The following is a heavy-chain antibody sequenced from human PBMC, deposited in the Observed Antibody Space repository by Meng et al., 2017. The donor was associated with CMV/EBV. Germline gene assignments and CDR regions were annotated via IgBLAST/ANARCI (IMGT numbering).Heavy chain of an antibody. D-gene: IGHD2-2*01. J-gene: IGHJ6*02. Sequence: LKISGAASGFTFDDYAMHWVRQAPGKGLEWVSGISWNSGSIGYADSVKGRFTISRDNAKNSLYLQMNSLRAEDTALYYCAKDNVRYCSSTSCFVNGMDVWGQGTTVTVSS. CDR1: GFTFDDYA. CDR2: ISWNSGSI. CDR3: AKDNVRYCSSTSCFVNGMDV. V-gene: IGHV3-9*01.